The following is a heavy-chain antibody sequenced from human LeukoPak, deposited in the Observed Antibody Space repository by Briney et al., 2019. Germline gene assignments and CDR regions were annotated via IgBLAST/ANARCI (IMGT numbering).Heavy chain of an antibody. CDR3: ARVRTSGLNYFDY. Sequence: GGSLRLSCAASGFTFSGYWMSWVRQAPGKGLEWVANIKQDGSEKYYVDSVKGRFTISRDNAKNSLYLQMNSLRAEDTAVYYCARVRTSGLNYFDYWGQGTLVTVSS. CDR1: GFTFSGYW. J-gene: IGHJ4*02. D-gene: IGHD1-14*01. V-gene: IGHV3-7*01. CDR2: IKQDGSEK.